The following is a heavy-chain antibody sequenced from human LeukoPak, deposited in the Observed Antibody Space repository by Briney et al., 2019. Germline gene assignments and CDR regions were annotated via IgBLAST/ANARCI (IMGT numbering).Heavy chain of an antibody. Sequence: ASVKVSCKASGYTFTSYYMHWVRQAPGQGLEWMGIINPSGGSTSYAQKFQGRVTMTRDTSTSTVYMELSSLRSEDTAVYYCARGNIVVVPAAITYWFDRWGQGTLVTVSS. D-gene: IGHD2-2*01. J-gene: IGHJ5*02. CDR1: GYTFTSYY. CDR2: INPSGGST. V-gene: IGHV1-46*01. CDR3: ARGNIVVVPAAITYWFDR.